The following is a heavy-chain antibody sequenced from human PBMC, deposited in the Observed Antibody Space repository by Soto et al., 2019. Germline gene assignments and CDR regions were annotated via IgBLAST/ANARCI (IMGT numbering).Heavy chain of an antibody. V-gene: IGHV3-53*01. Sequence: GGSLRLSCAASGFTVSSNYMSWVRQAPGKGLEWVSVIYSGGSTYYADSVKGRFTISRDNSKNTLYLQMNSLRAEDTAVYYCARDSTYCSGGSCFFDYWGQGTLVTVSS. CDR2: IYSGGST. CDR3: ARDSTYCSGGSCFFDY. CDR1: GFTVSSNY. D-gene: IGHD2-15*01. J-gene: IGHJ4*02.